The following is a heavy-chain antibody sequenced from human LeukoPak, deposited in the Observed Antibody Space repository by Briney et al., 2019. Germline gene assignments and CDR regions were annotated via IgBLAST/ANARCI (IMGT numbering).Heavy chain of an antibody. D-gene: IGHD2-15*01. V-gene: IGHV4-38-2*01. Sequence: SETLSLTCAVSGYSISSGYYWGWIRQPPGKGLEWIGSFYHSGSTYYNPSLKSRVTISVDTSKNQFSLKPSSVTAADTAVYYCARVNSGGSCYDYWGQGTLVTVSS. CDR1: GYSISSGYY. J-gene: IGHJ4*02. CDR3: ARVNSGGSCYDY. CDR2: FYHSGST.